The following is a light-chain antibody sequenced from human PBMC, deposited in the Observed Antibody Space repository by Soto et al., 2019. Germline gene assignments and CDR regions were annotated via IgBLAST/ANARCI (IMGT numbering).Light chain of an antibody. CDR1: QGISNY. CDR3: QAYNSASWT. Sequence: DIQMTQSPSSLSGDRVTITCRASQGISNYLAWYQQKPGKVPKPLISAASTLLSGVPSRFSGSGSGTDFTLTISSLQPEDVATFFCQAYNSASWTFGQGTKVDIK. J-gene: IGKJ1*01. V-gene: IGKV1-27*01. CDR2: AAS.